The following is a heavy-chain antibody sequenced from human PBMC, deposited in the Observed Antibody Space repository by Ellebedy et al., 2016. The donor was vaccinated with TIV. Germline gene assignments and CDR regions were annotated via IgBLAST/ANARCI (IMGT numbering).Heavy chain of an antibody. J-gene: IGHJ4*02. Sequence: AASVKVSCKASGYTFTSYYMHWVRQAPGQGPEWMGIINSSGNITTYAQTFQGRVTMTRDTSTSTIYMELSSLRSEDTAVYYWASGMKFDYWGQGTLVTVSS. CDR2: INSSGNIT. V-gene: IGHV1-46*01. CDR3: ASGMKFDY. CDR1: GYTFTSYY. D-gene: IGHD1-26*01.